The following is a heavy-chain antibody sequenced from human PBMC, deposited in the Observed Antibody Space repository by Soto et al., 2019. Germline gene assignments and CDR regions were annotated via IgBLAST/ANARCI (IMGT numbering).Heavy chain of an antibody. J-gene: IGHJ4*02. Sequence: QVQLVESGGGVVQPGWSLRLSCAVSGFTFNSHAMHWVRQAPGKGLEWVAVISYGGANKYYADTVKGRFTISRDHSQNTLSLQMNSLRPEDTAVYYCARGPRSCSYASCYTIDYWGQGTLVTVSS. CDR2: ISYGGANK. CDR3: ARGPRSCSYASCYTIDY. V-gene: IGHV3-30*03. CDR1: GFTFNSHA. D-gene: IGHD2-2*02.